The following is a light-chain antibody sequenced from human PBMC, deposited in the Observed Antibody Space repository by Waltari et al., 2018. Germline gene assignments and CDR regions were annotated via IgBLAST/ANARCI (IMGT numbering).Light chain of an antibody. CDR3: QSFDRSLTSWV. J-gene: IGLJ3*02. CDR2: HNN. V-gene: IGLV1-40*01. CDR1: ISTIGANFG. Sequence: QSVLTQPPSVSGAPGQRVTISCPGCISTIGANFGAHWYQQLPGLAPRLLIHHNNNRPSGVPDRFSGSKSDTSASLAITGLQAEDEADYYCQSFDRSLTSWVFGGGTKLTVL.